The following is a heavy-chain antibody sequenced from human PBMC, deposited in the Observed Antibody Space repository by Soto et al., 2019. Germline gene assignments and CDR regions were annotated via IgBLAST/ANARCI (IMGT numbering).Heavy chain of an antibody. CDR3: ARGWTTVTPWWYFDL. D-gene: IGHD4-17*01. V-gene: IGHV1-69*01. CDR1: GGTFSNYA. Sequence: QVQLVQSGAEVKKPGSSVKVSCKASGGTFSNYAISWVRQAPGQGLEWMGGIIPIFGTANYAQKFQGRVTITADESTSTAYMELSSLRSEDTAVYYCARGWTTVTPWWYFDLWGRGTLVTVSS. CDR2: IIPIFGTA. J-gene: IGHJ2*01.